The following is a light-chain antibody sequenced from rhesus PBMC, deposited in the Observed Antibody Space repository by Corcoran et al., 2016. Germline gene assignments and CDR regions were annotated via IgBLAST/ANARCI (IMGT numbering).Light chain of an antibody. CDR1: QGISSY. CDR2: DAS. Sequence: DIQMTQSPSSLSASVGDTVTITCRASQGISSYLNWFQPKPGKAPKLLIYDASSLESGVPSRFSGSGSGTDFTLTISSLQPEDFAAYYCLQHNSYPPTFGQGTKVEIK. CDR3: LQHNSYPPT. J-gene: IGKJ1*01. V-gene: IGKV1-28*03.